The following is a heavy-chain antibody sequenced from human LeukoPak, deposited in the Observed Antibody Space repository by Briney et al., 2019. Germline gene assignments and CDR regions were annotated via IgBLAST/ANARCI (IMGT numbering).Heavy chain of an antibody. V-gene: IGHV4-39*01. D-gene: IGHD3-10*01. J-gene: IGHJ5*02. CDR3: ARHYGP. CDR1: GGSIRSSYYY. Sequence: SETLSLTCTVSGGSIRSSYYYWGWIRQPPGKGLEGIGSIYDSGSPYYNPSLKSRVTISVDTSKNQFSLKLNSVTAPDTAVYYSARHYGPWGQGTLVTVSS. CDR2: IYDSGSP.